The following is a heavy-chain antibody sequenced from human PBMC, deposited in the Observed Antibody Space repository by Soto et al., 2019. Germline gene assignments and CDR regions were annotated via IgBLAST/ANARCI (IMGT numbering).Heavy chain of an antibody. J-gene: IGHJ4*02. Sequence: EVQLVESGGGLVKPGGSLRLSCAASGFTFSSYSMNWVRQAPGKGLEWVSSISYSSSYIYYADSVKGRFTISRDNAKNSLYLQMNSLRAADTAVYYCARDLGRLMGATPGYWGQGTLVTVSS. CDR1: GFTFSSYS. V-gene: IGHV3-21*01. CDR2: ISYSSSYI. CDR3: ARDLGRLMGATPGY. D-gene: IGHD1-26*01.